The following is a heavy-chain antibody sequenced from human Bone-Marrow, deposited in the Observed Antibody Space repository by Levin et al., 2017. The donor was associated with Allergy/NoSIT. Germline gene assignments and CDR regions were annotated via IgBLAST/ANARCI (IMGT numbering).Heavy chain of an antibody. CDR1: GFTFSSYW. Sequence: HPGGSLRLSCAASGFTFSSYWMHWVRQAPGKGLVWVSRINSDGSSTSYADSVKGRFTISRDNAKNTLYLQMNSLRAEDTAVYYCAREGGNDVWSGYLYYYYDYGMDVWGQGTTVTVSS. D-gene: IGHD3-3*01. CDR2: INSDGSST. CDR3: AREGGNDVWSGYLYYYYDYGMDV. J-gene: IGHJ6*02. V-gene: IGHV3-74*01.